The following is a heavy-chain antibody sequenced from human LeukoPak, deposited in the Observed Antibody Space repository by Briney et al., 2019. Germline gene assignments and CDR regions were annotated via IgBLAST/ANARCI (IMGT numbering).Heavy chain of an antibody. CDR1: GFTFSSYA. CDR2: ISYDGSNK. Sequence: PGGSLRLSCAASGFTFSSYAIHWVRQAPGKGLEWVALISYDGSNKYYADSVKGRFTISRDKSKNTLYLQMNSLRAEDTAVYYCARGQKSVGRVLAGTTTYNYYYYMDVWGKGTTVTVSS. J-gene: IGHJ6*03. D-gene: IGHD6-19*01. CDR3: ARGQKSVGRVLAGTTTYNYYYYMDV. V-gene: IGHV3-30*04.